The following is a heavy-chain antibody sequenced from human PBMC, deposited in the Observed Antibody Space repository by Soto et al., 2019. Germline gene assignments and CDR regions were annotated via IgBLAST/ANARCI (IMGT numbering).Heavy chain of an antibody. CDR3: AKEKTIPSYYFDY. CDR1: GFTFSSYG. Sequence: QVQLVESGGGVVQPGRSLRLSCAASGFTFSSYGMHWVRQAPGKGLEWVAVISYDGSNKYYADSVKGRFTISRDNSKNTLYLQMNSLRAEDTAVYYCAKEKTIPSYYFDYWGQGTLVTVSS. CDR2: ISYDGSNK. D-gene: IGHD2-2*02. V-gene: IGHV3-30*18. J-gene: IGHJ4*02.